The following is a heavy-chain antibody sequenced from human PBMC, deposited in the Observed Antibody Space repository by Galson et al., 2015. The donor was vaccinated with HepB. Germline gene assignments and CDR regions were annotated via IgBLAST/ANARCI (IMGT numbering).Heavy chain of an antibody. CDR2: INPSGGST. V-gene: IGHV1-46*01. CDR3: ARDYGPGEFFLEPQYYFDY. J-gene: IGHJ4*02. Sequence: SVKVSCKASGYTFTSYYMHWVRQAPGQGLEWMGIINPSGGSTSYAQKFQGRVTMTRDTSTSTVYMELSSLRSEDTAVYYCARDYGPGEFFLEPQYYFDYWGQGTLVTVSS. CDR1: GYTFTSYY. D-gene: IGHD3-3*01.